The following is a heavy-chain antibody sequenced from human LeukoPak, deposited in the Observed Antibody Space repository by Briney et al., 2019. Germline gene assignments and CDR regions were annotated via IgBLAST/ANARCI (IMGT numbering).Heavy chain of an antibody. J-gene: IGHJ4*02. Sequence: SETLSLTCTVSGGSISSGSYYWSWIRQPAGKGLEWIGRIYTSGSTNYNPSLKSRVTISVDTSKNQFSLKLTSVTAADTAVYYCARAEKAVTGTLDSWGQGTLITVSS. CDR1: GGSISSGSYY. D-gene: IGHD6-19*01. CDR2: IYTSGST. V-gene: IGHV4-61*02. CDR3: ARAEKAVTGTLDS.